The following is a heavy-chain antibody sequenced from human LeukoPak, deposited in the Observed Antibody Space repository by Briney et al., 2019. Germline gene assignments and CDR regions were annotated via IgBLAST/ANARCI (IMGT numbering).Heavy chain of an antibody. D-gene: IGHD3-10*02. V-gene: IGHV3-48*03. CDR3: AELGITMIGGV. CDR2: ISSSGSTI. J-gene: IGHJ6*03. CDR1: GFTFSSYE. Sequence: GGSLTLSCEASGFTFSSYEMNWVRQAPGKGLEWVSYISSSGSTIYYADSVKGRFTISRDNAKNSLYLQMNSLRAEDTAVYYCAELGITMIGGVWGKGTTVTISS.